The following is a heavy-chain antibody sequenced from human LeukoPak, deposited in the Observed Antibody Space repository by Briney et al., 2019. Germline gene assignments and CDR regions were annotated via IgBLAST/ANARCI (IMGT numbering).Heavy chain of an antibody. D-gene: IGHD3-22*01. CDR2: ISYDGSNK. CDR1: GFTFSSYA. V-gene: IGHV3-30-3*01. J-gene: IGHJ4*02. CDR3: ARGGGLGTMIVVVHITPTYFDY. Sequence: PGGSLRLSCAASGFTFSSYAMSWVRQAPGKGLEWVAVISYDGSNKYYADSVKGRFTISRDNSKNTLYLQMNSLRAEDTAVYYCARGGGLGTMIVVVHITPTYFDYWGQGTLVTVSS.